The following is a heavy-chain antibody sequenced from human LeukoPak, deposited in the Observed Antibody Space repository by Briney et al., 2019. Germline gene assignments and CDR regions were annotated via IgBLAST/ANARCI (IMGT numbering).Heavy chain of an antibody. V-gene: IGHV3-23*01. CDR1: GFTFSSCA. Sequence: GGSLRLSCAASGFTFSSCAMSWVRQAPGKGLEWVSSLSGSGGSTHYADSVKGRFTISRDNSKNTLYLQMNSLRAEDTAVYYCAKSPHVQVLVYYSYPWGQGTLVTVSS. CDR2: LSGSGGST. J-gene: IGHJ5*02. D-gene: IGHD3-22*01. CDR3: AKSPHVQVLVYYSYP.